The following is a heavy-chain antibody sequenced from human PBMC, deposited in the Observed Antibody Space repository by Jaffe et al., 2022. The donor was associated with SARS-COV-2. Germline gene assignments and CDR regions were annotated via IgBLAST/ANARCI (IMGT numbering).Heavy chain of an antibody. V-gene: IGHV1-69*08. CDR2: IIPILGIA. CDR3: ARDLDGDYVGY. D-gene: IGHD4-17*01. Sequence: QVQLVQSGAEVKKPGSSVKVSCKASGGTFSSYTISWVRQAPGQGLEWMGRIIPILGIANYAQKFQGRVTITADKSTSTAYMELSSLRSEDTAVYYCARDLDGDYVGYWGQGTLVTVSS. J-gene: IGHJ4*02. CDR1: GGTFSSYT.